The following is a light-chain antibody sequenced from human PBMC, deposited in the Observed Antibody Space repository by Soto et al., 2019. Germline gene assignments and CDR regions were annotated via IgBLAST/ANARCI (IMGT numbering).Light chain of an antibody. CDR2: GAS. CDR1: QSVSRNY. J-gene: IGKJ4*01. V-gene: IGKV3-20*01. Sequence: EIVLTQSPGTLSLSPGGRATLSCRASQSVSRNYVAWYQQKPGQAPSLLIYGASSRASGIPDRFSGSGSGADFTLSITRLEPEDFALYYCQQYGSTPLTFGGGTKVEIK. CDR3: QQYGSTPLT.